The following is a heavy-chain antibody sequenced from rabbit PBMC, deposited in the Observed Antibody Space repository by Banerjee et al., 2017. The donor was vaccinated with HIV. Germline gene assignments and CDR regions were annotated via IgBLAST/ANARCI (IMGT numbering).Heavy chain of an antibody. J-gene: IGHJ4*01. D-gene: IGHD4-1*01. Sequence: QEQLEESGGDLVKPGASLTLTCAASGFTFSSYWMCWVRQAPGKGLEWIACINTNSGNAVYASWAKGRFTISKTSSTTVTLQMTSLTAADTATYFCARHGSSSVWGGDLWGPGTLVTVS. V-gene: IGHV1S45*01. CDR2: INTNSGNA. CDR3: ARHGSSSVWGGDL. CDR1: GFTFSSYW.